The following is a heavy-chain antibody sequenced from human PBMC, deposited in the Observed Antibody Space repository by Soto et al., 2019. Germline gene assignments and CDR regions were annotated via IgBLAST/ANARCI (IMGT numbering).Heavy chain of an antibody. CDR2: ISYDGSHK. D-gene: IGHD2-8*01. J-gene: IGHJ4*02. Sequence: HVQLVESGGGVVQPGRSLRLSCAVSGFNFSTYGMHWVRQAPGKGLEWVAVISYDGSHKAFADSVKGRIAISRDNSKNTLFLQMISIREEGTAVYYCAKDLVKTRNGPADWRQGTLVTVSS. V-gene: IGHV3-30*18. CDR1: GFNFSTYG. CDR3: AKDLVKTRNGPAD.